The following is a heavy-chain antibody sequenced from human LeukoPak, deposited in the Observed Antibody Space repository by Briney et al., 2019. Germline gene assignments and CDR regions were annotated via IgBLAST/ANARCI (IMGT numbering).Heavy chain of an antibody. CDR1: GFTFSSYA. CDR3: ATDFNKGFDP. D-gene: IGHD1/OR15-1a*01. V-gene: IGHV3-23*01. Sequence: GGSLRLSCAASGFTFSSYAMSWVRQAPGKGLEWVSAISGSGGSTYYADSVKGRFTISRDNAKNSLYLQMDSLRVEDTAVYYCATDFNKGFDPWGQGTLVTVSS. CDR2: ISGSGGST. J-gene: IGHJ5*02.